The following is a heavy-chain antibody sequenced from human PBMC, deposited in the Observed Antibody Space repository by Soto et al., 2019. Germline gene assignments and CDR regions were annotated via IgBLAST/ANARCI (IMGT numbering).Heavy chain of an antibody. Sequence: QVQLVESGGGVVQPGRSLRLSCAASGFTFSSYAMHWVRQAPGKGLEWVAVISYDGSNKYYADSVKGRFTISSDNSKKPHHLLMSRLSAEDTAVYYFAGGRGGLDYWGQGTTVTVSS. CDR2: ISYDGSNK. J-gene: IGHJ4*02. CDR3: AGGRGGLDY. V-gene: IGHV3-30-3*01. D-gene: IGHD3-16*01. CDR1: GFTFSSYA.